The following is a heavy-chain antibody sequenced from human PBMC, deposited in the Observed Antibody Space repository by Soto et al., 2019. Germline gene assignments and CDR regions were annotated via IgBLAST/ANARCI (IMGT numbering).Heavy chain of an antibody. CDR1: GYTLAELP. CDR2: FDLEDSET. CDR3: ATSVYCGGDNCYPNFDY. Sequence: QVQLVQSGAEVKKPGASVKVSCEVSGYTLAELPIHWVRQAPGKGLEWVGGFDLEDSETIYAQNFQGRVTLTEDTSADTAYMELSRLRSEDTAVYYCATSVYCGGDNCYPNFDYWGQGTLITVSS. J-gene: IGHJ4*02. D-gene: IGHD2-21*01. V-gene: IGHV1-24*01.